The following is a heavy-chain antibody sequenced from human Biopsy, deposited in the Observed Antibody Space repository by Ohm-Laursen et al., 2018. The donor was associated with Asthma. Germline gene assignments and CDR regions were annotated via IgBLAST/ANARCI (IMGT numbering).Heavy chain of an antibody. CDR3: ARDRGYCSGGTCPSWFDP. CDR2: INPNSGDT. D-gene: IGHD2-15*01. V-gene: IGHV1-2*06. CDR1: GYTFTGYY. J-gene: IGHJ5*02. Sequence: ATVKISCKASGYTFTGYYMHWVRQAPGQGLEWMGRINPNSGDTKYAQRFQGRVTVTRDRSISTAYMELSRLRSDDTAVYYCARDRGYCSGGTCPSWFDPWGQGTLVIVSS.